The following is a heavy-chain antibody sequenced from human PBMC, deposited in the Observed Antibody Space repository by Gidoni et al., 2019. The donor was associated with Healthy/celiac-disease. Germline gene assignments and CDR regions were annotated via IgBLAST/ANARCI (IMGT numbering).Heavy chain of an antibody. D-gene: IGHD5-18*01. CDR3: ATDVDTAMVTAMGYFDY. V-gene: IGHV3-33*01. CDR2: IWYDGSNK. Sequence: QVQRVESGGGVVQPGRSLRLSCAASGFTFSSYGMHWVRQAPGKGLEWVAVIWYDGSNKYYADSVKGRFTISRDNSKNTLYLQMNSLRAEDTAVYYCATDVDTAMVTAMGYFDYWSQGTLVTVSS. CDR1: GFTFSSYG. J-gene: IGHJ4*02.